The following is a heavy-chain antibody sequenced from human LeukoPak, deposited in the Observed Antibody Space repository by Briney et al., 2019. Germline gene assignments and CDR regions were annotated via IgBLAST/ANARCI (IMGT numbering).Heavy chain of an antibody. CDR1: GFTFSSYG. CDR3: ARGETYYYDSSGYSMDV. V-gene: IGHV3-21*01. J-gene: IGHJ6*04. Sequence: GGSLRLSCAASGFTFSSYGMHWVRHAPGKGLEWVSSISSSSSYIYYADSVKGRFTISRDNAKNSLYLQMNSLRAEDTAVYYYARGETYYYDSSGYSMDVWGKGTTVTVSS. D-gene: IGHD3-22*01. CDR2: ISSSSSYI.